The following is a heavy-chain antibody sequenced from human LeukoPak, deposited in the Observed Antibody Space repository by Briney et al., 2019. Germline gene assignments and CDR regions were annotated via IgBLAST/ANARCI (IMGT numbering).Heavy chain of an antibody. CDR2: VYFSGTT. V-gene: IGHV4-39*07. CDR1: GGSISSSSYY. CDR3: ARDAHCTGVSCYSPYNWFDP. Sequence: SETLSLTCIVSGGSISSSSYYWGWIRQPPGKGLEWIGSVYFSGTTYYNPSLQSRVTISVDTAKNQFSLKVTSVTAADTAAYYCARDAHCTGVSCYSPYNWFDPWGQGTLVTVSS. D-gene: IGHD2-15*01. J-gene: IGHJ5*02.